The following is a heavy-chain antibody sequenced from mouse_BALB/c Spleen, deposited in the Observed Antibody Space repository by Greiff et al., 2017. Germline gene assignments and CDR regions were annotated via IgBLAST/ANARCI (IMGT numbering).Heavy chain of an antibody. CDR1: GYTFTSYW. J-gene: IGHJ4*01. CDR3: ARLSGYGPYAMDY. D-gene: IGHD2-10*02. V-gene: IGHV1S81*02. CDR2: INPSNGRT. Sequence: QVQLQQPGAELVKPGASVKLSCKASGYTFTSYWMHWVKQRPGQGLEWIGEINPSNGRTNYNEKFKSKATLTADTSSSTAYMQLSSLTSEDSAIYYCARLSGYGPYAMDYWGQGTSVTVSS.